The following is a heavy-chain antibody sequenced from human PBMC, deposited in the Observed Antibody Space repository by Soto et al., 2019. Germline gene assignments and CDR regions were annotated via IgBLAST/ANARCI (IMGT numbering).Heavy chain of an antibody. Sequence: GASVKVSCKASGFTFTSSAVQWVRQARGQRLEWIGWTVVGSGNTNYAQKFQERVTITRDMSTSTAYMELSSLTSEDTAVYYCAAPAVTMETYYYSMDVWGQGTTVTV. V-gene: IGHV1-58*01. CDR2: TVVGSGNT. CDR3: AAPAVTMETYYYSMDV. CDR1: GFTFTSSA. J-gene: IGHJ6*02. D-gene: IGHD4-17*01.